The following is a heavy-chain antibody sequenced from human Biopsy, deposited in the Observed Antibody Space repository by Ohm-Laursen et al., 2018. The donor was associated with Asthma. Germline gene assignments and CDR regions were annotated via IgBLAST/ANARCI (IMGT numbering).Heavy chain of an antibody. CDR3: ARKAGSCISRTCYSLDF. CDR1: GGTFNTYA. Sequence: SSVKVSCKPLGGTFNTYAIGWGRQAPGQGLEWVGGINSVFGTTTYPQKFQDRVTITADDSTSTVYMELSSLRSEDTAVYYCARKAGSCISRTCYSLDFWGQGTLVTVSS. CDR2: INSVFGTT. J-gene: IGHJ4*02. V-gene: IGHV1-69*01. D-gene: IGHD2-2*01.